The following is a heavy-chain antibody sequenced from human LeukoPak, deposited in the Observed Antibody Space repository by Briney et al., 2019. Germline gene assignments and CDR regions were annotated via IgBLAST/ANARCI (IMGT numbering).Heavy chain of an antibody. D-gene: IGHD3-16*01. CDR2: ISSSSSTI. V-gene: IGHV3-48*01. Sequence: TGGSLRLSCAASEFTFSSYSMNWVRQAPGKGLEWVSYISSSSSTIYYADSVKGRFTISRDNAENSLYLQMNSLRAEDTAVYYCARGENLSYWGQGTLVTVSS. J-gene: IGHJ4*02. CDR3: ARGENLSY. CDR1: EFTFSSYS.